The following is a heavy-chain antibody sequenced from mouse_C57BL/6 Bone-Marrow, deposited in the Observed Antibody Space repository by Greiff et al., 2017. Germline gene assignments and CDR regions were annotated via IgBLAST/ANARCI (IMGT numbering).Heavy chain of an antibody. CDR2: IYPRSGNT. CDR1: GYTFTSYG. J-gene: IGHJ3*01. Sequence: QVQLQQSGAELARPGASVKLSCKASGYTFTSYGISWVKQRTGQGLEWIGEIYPRSGNTYYNEKFKGKATLTADKSSSTAYMELRSLTSEDSAVYFCVDYGEFAYWGQGTLVTVSA. CDR3: VDYGEFAY. D-gene: IGHD2-4*01. V-gene: IGHV1-81*01.